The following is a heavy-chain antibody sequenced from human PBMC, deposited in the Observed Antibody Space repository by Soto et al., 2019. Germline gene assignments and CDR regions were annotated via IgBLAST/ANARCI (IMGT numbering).Heavy chain of an antibody. J-gene: IGHJ5*02. CDR3: ARWWMYAPRFAP. V-gene: IGHV4-30-2*01. CDR1: GGSISSGDYT. Sequence: PSETLSLTWAVSGGSISSGDYTWSWIRQPPGKGLEWIGYIYHSGSTYYNPSLKSRVTISVDRSKNQFSLKLSSVTAADTAVYYCARWWMYAPRFAPWGYGTLVT. D-gene: IGHD2-8*01. CDR2: IYHSGST.